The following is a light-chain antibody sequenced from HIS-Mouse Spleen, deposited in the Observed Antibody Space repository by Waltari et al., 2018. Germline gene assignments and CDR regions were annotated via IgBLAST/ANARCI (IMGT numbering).Light chain of an antibody. CDR2: DVS. Sequence: QSALTQPRSVSGSPAQSVTLSCTGTSCDVGGYNDVSWYQQHPGKAPKLMIYDVSKRPSGVPDRFSGSKSGNTASLTISGLQAEDEADYYCCSYAGSYSYVFGTGTKVTVL. V-gene: IGLV2-11*01. CDR3: CSYAGSYSYV. J-gene: IGLJ1*01. CDR1: SCDVGGYND.